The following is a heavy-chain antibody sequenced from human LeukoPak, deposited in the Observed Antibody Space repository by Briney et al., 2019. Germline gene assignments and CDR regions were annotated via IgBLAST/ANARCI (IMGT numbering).Heavy chain of an antibody. Sequence: PGGSLRLSCAASGFTFSSYSMNWVRQAPGKGLEWVSSISSSSSYIYYADSVKGRFTISRDNAKNSLYLQMNSLRAEDTALYYCAKDYSSSSVVGLHYWGQGTLVTVSS. CDR3: AKDYSSSSVVGLHY. J-gene: IGHJ4*02. CDR1: GFTFSSYS. D-gene: IGHD6-6*01. V-gene: IGHV3-21*04. CDR2: ISSSSSYI.